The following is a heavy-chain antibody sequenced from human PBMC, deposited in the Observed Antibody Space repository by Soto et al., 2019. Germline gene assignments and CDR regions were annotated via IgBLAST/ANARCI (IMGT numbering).Heavy chain of an antibody. D-gene: IGHD5-18*01. CDR2: ISSSSSYI. V-gene: IGHV3-21*01. Sequence: GGSLRLSCAASGFTFSSYSMNWVRQAPGKGLEWVSSISSSSSYIYYADSVKGRFTISRDNAKNSLYLQMNSLRAEDTAVYYCARDCFSYGQEDYYYYGMDVWGQGTTVTGSS. CDR3: ARDCFSYGQEDYYYYGMDV. CDR1: GFTFSSYS. J-gene: IGHJ6*02.